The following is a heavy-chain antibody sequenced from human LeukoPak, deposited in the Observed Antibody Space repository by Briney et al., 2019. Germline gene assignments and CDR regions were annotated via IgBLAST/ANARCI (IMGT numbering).Heavy chain of an antibody. D-gene: IGHD3-16*02. J-gene: IGHJ4*02. V-gene: IGHV4-30-4*01. Sequence: SETLSLTCTVSGGSISSGDSYWTWIRQLPGNGREWIGNIYYSRSTDHNPSLERRVILSEATSKNQFSLKLSSVTAADTALYYCARHNNYDYIWGSYRPTGGFDYWGQGTLVTVSS. CDR3: ARHNNYDYIWGSYRPTGGFDY. CDR2: IYYSRST. CDR1: GGSISSGDSY.